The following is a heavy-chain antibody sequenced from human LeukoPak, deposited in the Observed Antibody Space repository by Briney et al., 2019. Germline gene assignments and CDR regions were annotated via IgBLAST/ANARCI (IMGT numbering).Heavy chain of an antibody. Sequence: SVKVSCKASGGTFSSYAISWVRQAPGQGLEWMGGIIPIFGTANYAQRFQGRVTITADESTSTAYMELSSLRSEDTAVYYCATNSYGSGNDAFDIWGQGTMVTVSS. CDR1: GGTFSSYA. CDR2: IIPIFGTA. CDR3: ATNSYGSGNDAFDI. J-gene: IGHJ3*02. V-gene: IGHV1-69*13. D-gene: IGHD3-10*01.